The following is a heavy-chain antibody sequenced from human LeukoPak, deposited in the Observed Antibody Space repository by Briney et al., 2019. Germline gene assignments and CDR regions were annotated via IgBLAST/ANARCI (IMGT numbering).Heavy chain of an antibody. V-gene: IGHV3-21*04. CDR3: AKLGGTPGGY. Sequence: GGSLRLSCAASGFTFSSYSMNWVRQAPGKGLEWVSSISSSSSYIYYADSVKGRFTISRDNAKNSLYLQMNSLRAEDTALYYCAKLGGTPGGYWGQGTLVTVSS. CDR2: ISSSSSYI. J-gene: IGHJ4*02. D-gene: IGHD1-26*01. CDR1: GFTFSSYS.